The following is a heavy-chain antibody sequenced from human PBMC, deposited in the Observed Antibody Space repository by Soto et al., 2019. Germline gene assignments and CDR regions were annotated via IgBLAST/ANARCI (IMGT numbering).Heavy chain of an antibody. J-gene: IGHJ4*02. CDR2: ISAST. CDR1: GFTVSSYA. V-gene: IGHV3-23*01. Sequence: EMQLLESGGGLVQAGGSLRLSCAASGFTVSSYALNWVRQAPGKGLEWVSGISASTYYADSVKGRFTISRDTSKNTLYLQMIRMRAEETAISFCAIRMYSTRWYYLDYWGQGTLVTVSS. D-gene: IGHD6-13*01. CDR3: AIRMYSTRWYYLDY.